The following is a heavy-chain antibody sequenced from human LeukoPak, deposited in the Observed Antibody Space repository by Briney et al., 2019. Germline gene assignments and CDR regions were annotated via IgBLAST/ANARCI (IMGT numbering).Heavy chain of an antibody. D-gene: IGHD4-23*01. J-gene: IGHJ2*01. CDR2: IIPIFGPA. Sequence: ASVKVSCKASRGTFSSYAISWVRQAPGQGLEWMGGIIPIFGPANYAQKIQGRVTITTDQSTSTAYMGLSSLRCEDTAVYDGARDAVVKGWYFDLWGGGTLVTVSS. V-gene: IGHV1-69*05. CDR1: RGTFSSYA. CDR3: ARDAVVKGWYFDL.